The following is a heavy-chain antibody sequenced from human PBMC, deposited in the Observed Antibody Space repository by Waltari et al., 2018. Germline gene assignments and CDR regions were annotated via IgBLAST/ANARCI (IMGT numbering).Heavy chain of an antibody. CDR2: IYSYGRT. J-gene: IGHJ4*02. CDR3: ARDPRWYESGD. CDR1: LVTVSSNH. D-gene: IGHD2-15*01. Sequence: EVRLVDAGGGLMQPVGSLNPPCVASLVTVSSNHLSWVRQARGKGLEWGSVIYSYGRTNYAESVKGRFTISRDSSKNTVYLQMSSLRVEDTAIYYCARDPRWYESGDWGQGTLVTVSS. V-gene: IGHV3-53*01.